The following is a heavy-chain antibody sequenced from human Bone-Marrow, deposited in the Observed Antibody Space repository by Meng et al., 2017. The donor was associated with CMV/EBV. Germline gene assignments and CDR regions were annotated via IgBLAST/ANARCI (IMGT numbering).Heavy chain of an antibody. V-gene: IGHV4-34*01. D-gene: IGHD3-3*01. CDR1: GGSFSGYY. J-gene: IGHJ6*02. CDR2: INHSGST. CDR3: ARSYYDFWSGYRNYGMDV. Sequence: SETLSLTCAVYGGSFSGYYWSWIRQPPGKGLEWSGEINHSGSTNYNPSLKSRVTISVDTSKNQFSLKLSSVTAADTAVYYCARSYYDFWSGYRNYGMDVWGQGTTVTVSS.